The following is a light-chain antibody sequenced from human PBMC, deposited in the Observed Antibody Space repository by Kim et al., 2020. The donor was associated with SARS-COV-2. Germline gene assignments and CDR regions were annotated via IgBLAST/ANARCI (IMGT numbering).Light chain of an antibody. J-gene: IGLJ3*02. CDR1: SSDIGSFDV. V-gene: IGLV2-23*02. CDR2: EVN. CDR3: CSYAGNSAFV. Sequence: GQSITISCAGTSSDIGSFDVVSWYQQHPGKAHKLIIYEVNKRPSGTYNLFSGSKSGNTASLTISGLQAEDETDYYCCSYAGNSAFVFGGGTKVTVL.